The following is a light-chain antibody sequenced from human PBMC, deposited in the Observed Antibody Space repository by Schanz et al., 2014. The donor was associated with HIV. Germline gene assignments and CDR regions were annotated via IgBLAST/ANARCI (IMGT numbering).Light chain of an antibody. CDR2: GAS. V-gene: IGKV3-20*01. CDR3: QQYDISPGT. CDR1: QSVSGF. J-gene: IGKJ4*01. Sequence: EIVMTQSPATLSLSPGERATLSCRASQSVSGFLAWYQQKPGQAPRLLIYGASSRATGIPDRFSGSGSGTDFTLTISRLEPEDFAVYYCQQYDISPGTFGGGTKVEIK.